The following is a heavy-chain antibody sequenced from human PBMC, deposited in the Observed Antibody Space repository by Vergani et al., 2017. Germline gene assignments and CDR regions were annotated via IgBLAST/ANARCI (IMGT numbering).Heavy chain of an antibody. Sequence: QVQLQESGPGLVKPSETLSLTCTVSGYSISSGYYWGWIRQPPGKGLEWIGSIYHSGSTYYNPSLKSRVTISVDPSKNQFSRKLTSVTAADTAVYYCATPAVAGTGVGYRVFDYWGQGTLVTVSS. CDR3: ATPAVAGTGVGYRVFDY. J-gene: IGHJ4*02. CDR2: IYHSGST. CDR1: GYSISSGYY. V-gene: IGHV4-38-2*02. D-gene: IGHD6-19*01.